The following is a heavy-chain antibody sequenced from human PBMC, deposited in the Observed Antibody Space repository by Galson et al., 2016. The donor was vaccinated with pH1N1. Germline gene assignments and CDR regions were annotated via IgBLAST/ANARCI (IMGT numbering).Heavy chain of an antibody. D-gene: IGHD5/OR15-5a*01. Sequence: SETLSLTCTVSGGSVSSSSYYWGWIRQPPGRGLEWIGSFYYSGCTYYNPALTSRVAISVDTSKNQFSLKVSSVTAADAAVYYCASMKAVSGPLYMDVWGKGTTVTVSS. J-gene: IGHJ6*03. CDR1: GGSVSSSSYY. CDR2: FYYSGCT. CDR3: ASMKAVSGPLYMDV. V-gene: IGHV4-39*07.